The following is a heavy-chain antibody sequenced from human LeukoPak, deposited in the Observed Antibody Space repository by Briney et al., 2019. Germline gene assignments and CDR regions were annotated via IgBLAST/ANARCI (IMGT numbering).Heavy chain of an antibody. CDR1: GGTFSSYA. Sequence: SVKVSCKASGGTFSSYAISWVRQAPGQGLEWMGGIIPIFGTANYAQNFQGRVTITTDESTSTAYMELSSLRSEDTAVYYCARGDGYNFAFDIWGQGTMVTVSS. J-gene: IGHJ3*02. V-gene: IGHV1-69*05. CDR3: ARGDGYNFAFDI. CDR2: IIPIFGTA. D-gene: IGHD5-24*01.